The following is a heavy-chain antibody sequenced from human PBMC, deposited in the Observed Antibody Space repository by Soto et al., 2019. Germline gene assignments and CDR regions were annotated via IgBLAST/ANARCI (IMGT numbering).Heavy chain of an antibody. CDR1: GGTFSSYA. Sequence: ASVKVSCKASGGTFSSYAISWVRQAPGQGLEWMGGIIPIFGTANYAQKFQGRVTITADESTSTAYMELSSLRSEDTAVYYCARVRLIPQDIVVGVAATRGCTDAFDIWGKET. CDR3: ARVRLIPQDIVVGVAATRGCTDAFDI. J-gene: IGHJ3*02. D-gene: IGHD2-15*01. CDR2: IIPIFGTA. V-gene: IGHV1-69*13.